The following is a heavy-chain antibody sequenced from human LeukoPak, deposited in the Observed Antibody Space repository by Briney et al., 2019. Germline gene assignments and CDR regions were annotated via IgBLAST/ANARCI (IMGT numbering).Heavy chain of an antibody. V-gene: IGHV3-23*01. Sequence: GGSLRLSCAASGFTFTNYAMTWVRQAPGKGLEWVSGISEGVGNTYYADSVKGRFTISRDHSKNTLYPQMNSLRAEDTALYYCAKREKGTTGRFFDYWGQGTLVTVSS. CDR3: AKREKGTTGRFFDY. CDR1: GFTFTNYA. J-gene: IGHJ4*01. D-gene: IGHD4-17*01. CDR2: ISEGVGNT.